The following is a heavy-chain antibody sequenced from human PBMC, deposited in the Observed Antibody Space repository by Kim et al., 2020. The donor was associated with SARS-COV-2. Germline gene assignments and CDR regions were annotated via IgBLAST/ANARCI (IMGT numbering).Heavy chain of an antibody. J-gene: IGHJ6*02. CDR3: ARGPYSSGWYAYYYYGMDV. V-gene: IGHV3-48*03. CDR2: ISSSGSTI. CDR1: GFTFSSYE. D-gene: IGHD6-19*01. Sequence: GGSLRLSCAASGFTFSSYEMNWVRQAPGKGLEWVSYISSSGSTIYYADSVKGRFTISKDNAKNSLYLQMNSLRAEDTAVYYCARGPYSSGWYAYYYYGMDVWGQGTTVTVSS.